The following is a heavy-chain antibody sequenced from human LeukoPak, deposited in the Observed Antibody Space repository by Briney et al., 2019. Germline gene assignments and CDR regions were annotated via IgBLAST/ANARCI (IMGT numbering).Heavy chain of an antibody. V-gene: IGHV3-23*01. CDR1: GFTFSSYG. D-gene: IGHD3-10*01. CDR3: AKGGRVGGGITMIRGVRNFYYYMDV. J-gene: IGHJ6*03. Sequence: GGSLRLSCAASGFTFSSYGMSWVRQAPGKGLEWVSGISGSGGSTYYAESVKGRFTISRDNSKNTLYLQMNSLRAEDTAVYYCAKGGRVGGGITMIRGVRNFYYYMDVWGKGTTDIISS. CDR2: ISGSGGST.